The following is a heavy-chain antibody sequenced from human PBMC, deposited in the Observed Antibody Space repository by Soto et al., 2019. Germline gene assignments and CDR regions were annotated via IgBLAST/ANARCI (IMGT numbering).Heavy chain of an antibody. V-gene: IGHV3-30*18. CDR2: IAYDGSSK. D-gene: IGHD1-26*01. J-gene: IGHJ6*02. Sequence: QVQLVESGGGVVQPGRSLRLSCAASGFTFSSYGIHWVRQAPGKGLEWVAVIAYDGSSKKYADSVKGRFTITRDNSENTRFLQMTSLRAEDTAVYYCAKDRGGSYTYYYGMDVWGQGTTVTVSS. CDR1: GFTFSSYG. CDR3: AKDRGGSYTYYYGMDV.